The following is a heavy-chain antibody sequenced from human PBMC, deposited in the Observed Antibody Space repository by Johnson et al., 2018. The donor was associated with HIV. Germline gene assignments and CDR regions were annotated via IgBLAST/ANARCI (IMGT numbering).Heavy chain of an antibody. V-gene: IGHV3-23*04. CDR3: ASVYYNILTGYYYDALDM. D-gene: IGHD3-9*01. Sequence: EVQLVESGGGLVQPGRSLRLSCAASGFTFSSYAMSWVRQAPGKGLEWVSAISGSGGSTYYADSVKGRFTISRDNSKNTLYLQMNSLRAEDTAVYYCASVYYNILTGYYYDALDMWGQGTMVTVS. CDR1: GFTFSSYA. J-gene: IGHJ3*02. CDR2: ISGSGGST.